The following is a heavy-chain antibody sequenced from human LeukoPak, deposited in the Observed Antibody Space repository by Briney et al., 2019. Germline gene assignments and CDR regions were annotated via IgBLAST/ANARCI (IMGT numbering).Heavy chain of an antibody. V-gene: IGHV3-48*01. J-gene: IGHJ4*02. CDR2: ISGSSTTI. CDR3: ARGSYDIDY. Sequence: GSLRLSCAASGFTLSSYSMNWVRQAPGKGLEWVSYISGSSTTIYNADSVKGRFTISRDNAKDSLYLQMNSLRVEDTAVYYCARGSYDIDYWGQGTLVSVSS. D-gene: IGHD1-26*01. CDR1: GFTLSSYS.